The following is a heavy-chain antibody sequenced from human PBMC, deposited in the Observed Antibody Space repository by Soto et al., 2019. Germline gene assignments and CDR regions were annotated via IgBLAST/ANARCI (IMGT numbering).Heavy chain of an antibody. D-gene: IGHD3-10*01. Sequence: CRVTISLDKSKNQFSLKLSSVTAADTAVYYCARNLGGKLYGMDVWGQGTTVTV. CDR3: ARNLGGKLYGMDV. J-gene: IGHJ6*02. V-gene: IGHV4-4*02.